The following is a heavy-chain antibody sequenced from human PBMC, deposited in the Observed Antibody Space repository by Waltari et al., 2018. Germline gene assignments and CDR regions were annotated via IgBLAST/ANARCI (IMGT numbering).Heavy chain of an antibody. D-gene: IGHD6-13*01. CDR1: GFTFNTYG. J-gene: IGHJ4*02. V-gene: IGHV3-33*01. CDR2: IWSDGNTK. CDR3: ARDLVLAAGTRDY. Sequence: QVQLVESGGGVVQPGRSLRLSCAASGFTFNTYGMHWVRQAPGRGREVVAIIWSDGNTKYYADSVRGRFTISRDNSKNTLFLQMNSLRAEDTAVYYCARDLVLAAGTRDYWGQGTLVVVSS.